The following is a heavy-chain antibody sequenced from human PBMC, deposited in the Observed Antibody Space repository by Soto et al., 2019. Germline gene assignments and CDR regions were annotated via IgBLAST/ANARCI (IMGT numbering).Heavy chain of an antibody. CDR2: ISYDGSNK. Sequence: QVQLVESGGGVVQPGRSLRLSCAASGFTFSNYGMHWVRQAPGKGLEWVALISYDGSNKYYADSVKGRFTISRDNTKNTLYLQMNSLRAEDSAVYYCAKDLHSSGWAAYNCDYWGQGTLVTVSS. J-gene: IGHJ4*02. D-gene: IGHD6-25*01. CDR1: GFTFSNYG. CDR3: AKDLHSSGWAAYNCDY. V-gene: IGHV3-30*18.